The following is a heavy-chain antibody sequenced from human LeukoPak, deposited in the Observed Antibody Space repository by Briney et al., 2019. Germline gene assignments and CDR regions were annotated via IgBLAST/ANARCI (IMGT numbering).Heavy chain of an antibody. Sequence: GRSLRLSCAASGFTFSSYAMHWVRQAPGKGLEWVAVISYDGSNKYYADSVKGRFTISRDNSKNTLYLQMNSLRAEDTAVYYCARNMFGELFTPLDYWGQGTLVTVSS. J-gene: IGHJ4*02. V-gene: IGHV3-30*04. CDR1: GFTFSSYA. D-gene: IGHD3-10*02. CDR3: ARNMFGELFTPLDY. CDR2: ISYDGSNK.